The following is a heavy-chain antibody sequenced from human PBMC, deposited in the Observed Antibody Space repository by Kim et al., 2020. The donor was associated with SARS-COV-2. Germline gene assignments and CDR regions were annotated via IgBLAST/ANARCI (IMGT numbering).Heavy chain of an antibody. J-gene: IGHJ4*02. D-gene: IGHD6-19*01. CDR3: ARDDQAVAGTRGLDY. V-gene: IGHV2-70*01. Sequence: TSLKTRLTISKDTSKNQVVLTMTNMDPVDTATYYCARDDQAVAGTRGLDYWGQGTLVTVSS.